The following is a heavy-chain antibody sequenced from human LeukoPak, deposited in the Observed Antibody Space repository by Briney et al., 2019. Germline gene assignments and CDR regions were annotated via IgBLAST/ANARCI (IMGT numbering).Heavy chain of an antibody. V-gene: IGHV4-4*07. CDR2: IYTSGST. J-gene: IGHJ4*02. D-gene: IGHD5-18*01. CDR1: GGFISSYY. CDR3: ARENYSWIQLWSSPYFDY. Sequence: SETLSLTCTVSGGFISSYYWSWIRQPAGKGLERIGRIYTSGSTNYNPSLKSRVTMSVDTSKNQFSLKLSSVTAADTAVYYCARENYSWIQLWSSPYFDYWGRGTLVTVSS.